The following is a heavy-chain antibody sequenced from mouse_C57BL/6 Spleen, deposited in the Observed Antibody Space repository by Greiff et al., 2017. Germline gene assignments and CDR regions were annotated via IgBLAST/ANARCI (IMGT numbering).Heavy chain of an antibody. Sequence: LQESGAELVRPGTSVKMSCKASGYTFTNYWIGWAKQRPGHGLEWIGDIYPGGGYTNYNEKFKGQATLTADKSSSTAYMQFSSLTSEDSAIYYCARRRYYYAMDYWGQGTSVTVSS. V-gene: IGHV1-63*01. CDR3: ARRRYYYAMDY. CDR2: IYPGGGYT. CDR1: GYTFTNYW. J-gene: IGHJ4*01.